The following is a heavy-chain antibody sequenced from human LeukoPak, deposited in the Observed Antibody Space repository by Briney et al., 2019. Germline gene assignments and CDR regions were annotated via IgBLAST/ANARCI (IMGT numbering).Heavy chain of an antibody. CDR3: ARGTRPTIFDY. V-gene: IGHV4-34*01. CDR2: INHSGST. Sequence: SETLPLTCAVYGGSFSDYYWSWIRQPPGKGLEWIGEINHSGSTNYNPSLKSRVTISVDTSKNQFSLKLSSVTAADTAVYYCARGTRPTIFDYWGQGTLVTVSS. D-gene: IGHD1-26*01. CDR1: GGSFSDYY. J-gene: IGHJ4*02.